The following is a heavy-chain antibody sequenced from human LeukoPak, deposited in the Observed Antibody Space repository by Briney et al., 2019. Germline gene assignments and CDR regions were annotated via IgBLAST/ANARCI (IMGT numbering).Heavy chain of an antibody. CDR1: GGTFSSYA. Sequence: SVKVSCKASGGTFSSYAISWVRQAPGQGLEWMGRIIPIPGIANYAQKFQGRVTIIADKSTSTAYMELSSLRSEDTAVYYCARLNEQSGSGWFDPWGQGTLVTVSS. V-gene: IGHV1-69*04. D-gene: IGHD6-19*01. CDR2: IIPIPGIA. J-gene: IGHJ5*02. CDR3: ARLNEQSGSGWFDP.